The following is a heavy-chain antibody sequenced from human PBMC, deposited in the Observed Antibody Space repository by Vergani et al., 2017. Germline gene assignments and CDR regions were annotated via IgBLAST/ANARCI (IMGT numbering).Heavy chain of an antibody. D-gene: IGHD2-2*01. J-gene: IGHJ4*02. Sequence: EVQLLESGGGLVQPGGSLRLSCAASGFTFSSYAMSWVRQAPGKGLEWVSAISGSGGSTYYADSVKGRFTISRDNSKTTLYLQMNSLRAEDTAVYYCAKLGPTGYCSSTSCHPAFDYWGQGTLVTVSS. CDR2: ISGSGGST. CDR3: AKLGPTGYCSSTSCHPAFDY. CDR1: GFTFSSYA. V-gene: IGHV3-23*01.